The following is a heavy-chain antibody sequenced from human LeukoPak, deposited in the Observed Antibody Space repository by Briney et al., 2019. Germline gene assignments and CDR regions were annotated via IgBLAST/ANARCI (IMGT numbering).Heavy chain of an antibody. CDR1: GYSFTSYW. CDR2: IYPGDSDT. Sequence: PGESLKISCKGSGYSFTSYWIGWVRQMPGKGLEWMGIIYPGDSDTRYSPSFQGQVTISADKSISTAYLQWSSLKASDTAMYYCARVHYYETSDWGNYFGYWGQGTLVTVSS. V-gene: IGHV5-51*01. J-gene: IGHJ4*02. CDR3: ARVHYYETSDWGNYFGY. D-gene: IGHD3-22*01.